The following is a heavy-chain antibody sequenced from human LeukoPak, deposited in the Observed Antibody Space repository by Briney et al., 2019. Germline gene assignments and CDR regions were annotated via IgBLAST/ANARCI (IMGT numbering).Heavy chain of an antibody. V-gene: IGHV1-2*02. Sequence: ASVKVSFKASGYTFTGYYMHWVRQAPGQGLEGMGWINPNSGGTNFAQKFQGRVTVTRDTSISVVYMELSRLRSDDTAVYYCARPRNPMVVTPTSRTYFFDSWGQGTLVTVSS. CDR3: ARPRNPMVVTPTSRTYFFDS. CDR1: GYTFTGYY. CDR2: INPNSGGT. D-gene: IGHD4-23*01. J-gene: IGHJ4*02.